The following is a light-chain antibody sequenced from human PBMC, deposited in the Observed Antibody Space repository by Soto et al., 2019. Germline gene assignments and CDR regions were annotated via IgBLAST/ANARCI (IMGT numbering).Light chain of an antibody. CDR3: QQRSNWPPALS. J-gene: IGKJ4*01. V-gene: IGKV3-15*01. CDR1: QSVSSN. Sequence: EIVMTQSPATLSVSPGERATLSCRASQSVSSNLAWYQQKPGQAPRLLIYGASTRATGIPARFSGSGSGTEFTLTISSLRSEDFAVYYCQQRSNWPPALSFGGGTKVDIK. CDR2: GAS.